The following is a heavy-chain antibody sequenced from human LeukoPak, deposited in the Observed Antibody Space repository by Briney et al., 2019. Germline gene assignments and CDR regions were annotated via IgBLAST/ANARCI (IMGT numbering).Heavy chain of an antibody. J-gene: IGHJ4*02. Sequence: KPSETLSLTCTVSGGSISGYYWTWIRQPAGKGLEWIGRIYTSGSTNYNPSLKSRVTMSVDTSKNQFSLRLSSVTAADTAVYYCARGRGSYYVLPGFDYWGQGTLVTVSS. D-gene: IGHD1-26*01. V-gene: IGHV4-4*07. CDR3: ARGRGSYYVLPGFDY. CDR2: IYTSGST. CDR1: GGSISGYY.